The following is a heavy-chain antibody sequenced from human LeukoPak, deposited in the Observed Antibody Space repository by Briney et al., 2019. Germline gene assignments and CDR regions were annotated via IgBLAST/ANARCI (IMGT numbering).Heavy chain of an antibody. J-gene: IGHJ4*02. D-gene: IGHD1-26*01. CDR3: ARGGVYSGSQY. Sequence: GGSLRLSCAASGFTFSSYSMNWVRQAPGKGLEWVANIKEDGSERDYVDSVKGRFTISRDNVKNSLYLQMNSLRAEDTGVYYCARGGVYSGSQYWGQGTLVTVSS. CDR1: GFTFSSYS. V-gene: IGHV3-7*01. CDR2: IKEDGSER.